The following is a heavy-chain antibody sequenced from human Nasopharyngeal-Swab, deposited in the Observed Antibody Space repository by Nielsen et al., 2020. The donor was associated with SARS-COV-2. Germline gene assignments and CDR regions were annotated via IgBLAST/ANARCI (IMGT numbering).Heavy chain of an antibody. CDR1: AFTFRDYW. Sequence: GGSLSLSCVASAFTFRDYWMSWVRQAPAKGLEWVASIKQDGSEKNYVDSVKGRFTISRDNAKNSLFLQMDSLRTEDTAFYYCARVGGRTSPMGSWGQGTLVTVSS. J-gene: IGHJ4*02. V-gene: IGHV3-7*01. CDR3: ARVGGRTSPMGS. CDR2: IKQDGSEK. D-gene: IGHD3-10*01.